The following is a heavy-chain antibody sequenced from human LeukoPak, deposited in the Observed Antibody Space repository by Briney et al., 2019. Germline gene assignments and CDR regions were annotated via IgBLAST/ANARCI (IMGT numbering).Heavy chain of an antibody. D-gene: IGHD3-9*01. J-gene: IGHJ6*03. Sequence: ALVKVSCKASGYTFTGYYMHWVRQAPGQGREWMGWINPNSGGTNYAQKFQGRVTMTRDTSISTAYMELSRLRSDDTAVYYCARDDYDIYYYYYMDVWGKGTTVTISS. CDR2: INPNSGGT. CDR1: GYTFTGYY. CDR3: ARDDYDIYYYYYMDV. V-gene: IGHV1-2*02.